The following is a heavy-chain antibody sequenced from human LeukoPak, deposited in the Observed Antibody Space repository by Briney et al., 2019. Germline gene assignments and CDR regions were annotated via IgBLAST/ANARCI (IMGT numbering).Heavy chain of an antibody. V-gene: IGHV3-64*02. CDR3: ARVNRGYDY. CDR1: GFTFGSYS. J-gene: IGHJ4*02. CDR2: ITGDGHNT. D-gene: IGHD5-12*01. Sequence: GGSLRLSCAASGFTFGSYSMHWVRQAPGIGLEYVSAITGDGHNTFYADSVMGRFTISRDNSKNTLYLQMGSLRPEDMAVYYCARVNRGYDYWGQGVLVTVSS.